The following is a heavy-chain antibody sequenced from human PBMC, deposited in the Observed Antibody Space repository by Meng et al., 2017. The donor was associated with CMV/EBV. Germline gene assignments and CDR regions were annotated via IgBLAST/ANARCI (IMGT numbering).Heavy chain of an antibody. J-gene: IGHJ6*02. CDR3: AKDLKTYYDFWSAGYGMDV. D-gene: IGHD3-3*01. CDR1: GFSFRLYE. Sequence: GESLKISCEASGFSFRLYEMNWVRQAPGKGLEWVSYISSSGSTTHYAESVKGRFTISRDNAKNSVYLQMNTLRAEDTAVYYCAKDLKTYYDFWSAGYGMDVWGQGTTVTVSS. CDR2: ISSSGSTT. V-gene: IGHV3-48*03.